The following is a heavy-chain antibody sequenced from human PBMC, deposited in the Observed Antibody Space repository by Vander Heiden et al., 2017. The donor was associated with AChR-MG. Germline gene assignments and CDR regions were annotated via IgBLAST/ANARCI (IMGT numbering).Heavy chain of an antibody. CDR1: GFTFSNAW. CDR2: IKSKTDGGTT. Sequence: EVQLVESGGGLVKPGGSLRLSCAASGFTFSNAWMSWVRQAPGKGLEWVGRIKSKTDGGTTDYAAPVKGRFTISRDDSKNTLYLQMNSLKTEDTAVYYCTTGDTATGIDYYYGMDVWGQGTTVTVSS. D-gene: IGHD5-18*01. V-gene: IGHV3-15*01. J-gene: IGHJ6*02. CDR3: TTGDTATGIDYYYGMDV.